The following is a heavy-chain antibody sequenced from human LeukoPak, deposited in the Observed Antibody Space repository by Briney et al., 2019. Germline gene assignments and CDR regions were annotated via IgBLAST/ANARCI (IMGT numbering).Heavy chain of an antibody. CDR1: GYSISSGYY. CDR3: ARGVGPMLAVGGPDWIDP. Sequence: PSETLSLTCAVSGYSISSGYYWGWIRQPPGKGLEYIGSVYHRGSTYYNPSLKSRVTISLDTSKNQFSLKLNSVTAADTAVYYCARGVGPMLAVGGPDWIDPWGQGTLVTISS. V-gene: IGHV4-38-2*01. CDR2: VYHRGST. D-gene: IGHD6-19*01. J-gene: IGHJ5*02.